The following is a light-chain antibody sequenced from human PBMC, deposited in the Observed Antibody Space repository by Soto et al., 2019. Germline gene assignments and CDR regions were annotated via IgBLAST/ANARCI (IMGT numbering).Light chain of an antibody. CDR1: KMVSNN. CDR3: QQYNNWWT. CDR2: GAS. J-gene: IGKJ1*01. V-gene: IGKV3-15*01. Sequence: EIVMTQPPATLSLSPGERPTLSCGPSKMVSNNLAWYPQKPGQAPRLLIYGASTRATGIPARFSGSGSGTEFTLTISSLQSEDFAVYYCQQYNNWWTFGQGTKVEIK.